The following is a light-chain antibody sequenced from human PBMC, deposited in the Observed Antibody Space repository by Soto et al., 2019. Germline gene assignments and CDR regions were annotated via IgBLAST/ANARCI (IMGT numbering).Light chain of an antibody. J-gene: IGKJ5*01. V-gene: IGKV3-15*01. CDR1: QSVSSN. Sequence: EIVMTQSPATLSVSPGERATLSCRASQSVSSNLAWYQQKPGQAPRLLIYGASTRATGNTARFSGSGSGTEFTLTISSLQSEDFAVYYCQQYSNLPITFGQGTRLEIK. CDR3: QQYSNLPIT. CDR2: GAS.